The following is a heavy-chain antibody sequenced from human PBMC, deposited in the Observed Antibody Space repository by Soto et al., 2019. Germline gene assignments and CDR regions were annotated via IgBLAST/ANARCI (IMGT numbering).Heavy chain of an antibody. V-gene: IGHV4-30-2*06. Sequence: QLQLRESGSGLVKPSETLSLTCTVSGGSISSGSYSWSWIRQSPEKGLEWIGCIYPTGTTYYHPSLKSRVTISVDTSRNQFSLNLTSVTAADTAVYYCARAPPGPSPRWVLWGQGTTVTVSS. CDR1: GGSISSGSYS. J-gene: IGHJ6*02. D-gene: IGHD3-10*01. CDR3: ARAPPGPSPRWVL. CDR2: IYPTGTT.